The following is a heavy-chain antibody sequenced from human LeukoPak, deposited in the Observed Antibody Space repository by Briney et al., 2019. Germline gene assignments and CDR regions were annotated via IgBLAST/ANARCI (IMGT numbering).Heavy chain of an antibody. CDR3: AKSAVASYYYDSSGYYYFDY. J-gene: IGHJ4*02. CDR1: GFTFSSYA. CDR2: ISGSGGST. D-gene: IGHD3-22*01. Sequence: GGSLRLSCAASGFTFSSYAMSWVRQAPGKGLEWVSAISGSGGSTYYADSVKGRFTISRDNSKNTLYLQMSSLRAEDTAVYYCAKSAVASYYYDSSGYYYFDYWGQGPLVTVSS. V-gene: IGHV3-23*01.